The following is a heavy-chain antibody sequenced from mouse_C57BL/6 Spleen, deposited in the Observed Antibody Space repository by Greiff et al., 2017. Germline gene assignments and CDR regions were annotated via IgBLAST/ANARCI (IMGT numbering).Heavy chain of an antibody. CDR2: IDPSDSYT. V-gene: IGHV1-69*01. Sequence: QVQLQQPGAELVMPGASVKLSCKASGYTFTSYWMHWVKQSPGQGLEWIGEIDPSDSYTNYNQKFKGKSTLTVDKSSSTAYMQLSSLTSEDSAVYYCAIYYYGNYFDYWGQGTTLTVSS. J-gene: IGHJ2*01. CDR1: GYTFTSYW. CDR3: AIYYYGNYFDY. D-gene: IGHD1-1*01.